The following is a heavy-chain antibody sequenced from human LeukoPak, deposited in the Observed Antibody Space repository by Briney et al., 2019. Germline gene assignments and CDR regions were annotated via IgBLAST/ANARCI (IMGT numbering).Heavy chain of an antibody. CDR3: ARGCGGSAACYIIDY. V-gene: IGHV3-33*01. Sequence: PVRSLRLSCAASGFTFSSHGMHWGRQAPGKGLEWVTIIWNDGSNKNYVDSVKGRFIISRDNSKNTLYLQMNSLRAEDTAVYYCARGCGGSAACYIIDYWGQGTLVTVSS. J-gene: IGHJ4*02. CDR1: GFTFSSHG. CDR2: IWNDGSNK. D-gene: IGHD2-15*01.